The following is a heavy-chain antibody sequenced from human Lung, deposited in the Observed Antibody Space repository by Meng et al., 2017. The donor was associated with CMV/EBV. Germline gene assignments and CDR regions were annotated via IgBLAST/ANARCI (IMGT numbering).Heavy chain of an antibody. CDR3: ARNSPAAPHYYYYGMDV. CDR1: GGSISSYY. Sequence: LXCTVSGGSISSYYWSWIRQPPGKGLEWIGYIYYSGSTNYNPSLKSRVTISVDTSKNQFSLKLSSVTAADTAVYYCARNSPAAPHYYYYGMDVWGQGTXVTGSS. V-gene: IGHV4-59*01. CDR2: IYYSGST. J-gene: IGHJ6*02. D-gene: IGHD2-2*01.